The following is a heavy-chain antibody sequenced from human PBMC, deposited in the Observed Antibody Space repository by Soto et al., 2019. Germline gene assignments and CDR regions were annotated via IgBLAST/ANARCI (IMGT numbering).Heavy chain of an antibody. V-gene: IGHV4-31*03. D-gene: IGHD2-15*01. J-gene: IGHJ6*02. CDR3: ARGGLGYCSGGSCYSAELSRYYYGMDV. Sequence: SETLSLTCTVSGGSISSAGYYWSWIRQQPGKGLEWIGYVFYSGATYYNPSLKGRVTISVDTSKNQFSLKLSSVTAADTAVYYCARGGLGYCSGGSCYSAELSRYYYGMDVWGQGTTVTVSS. CDR1: GGSISSAGYY. CDR2: VFYSGAT.